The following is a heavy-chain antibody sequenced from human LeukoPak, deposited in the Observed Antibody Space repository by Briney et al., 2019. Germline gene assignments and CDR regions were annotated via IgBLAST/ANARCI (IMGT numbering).Heavy chain of an antibody. J-gene: IGHJ4*02. V-gene: IGHV3-7*01. CDR3: ATQAYRDFVY. CDR1: GLTLRNYW. Sequence: GGSLRLSCAASGLTLRNYWMAWVRQSPGKGLERVASISGDGSFTDYVASVRGRFTVSRDNADNSMYLQMNSLTAEDTAVYYCATQAYRDFVYWGRGILVSVSS. D-gene: IGHD2-15*01. CDR2: ISGDGSFT.